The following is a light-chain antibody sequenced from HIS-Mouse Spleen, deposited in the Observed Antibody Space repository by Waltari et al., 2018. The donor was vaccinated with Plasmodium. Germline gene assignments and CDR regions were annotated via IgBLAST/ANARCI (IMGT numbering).Light chain of an antibody. CDR3: QQYNNWSFT. Sequence: EIVMTQSPATLSVSPGERAPVSCRASQSVSSNLARYQQTPGQAPRLLIYGASTRATGIPARFSGSGSGTEFTLTISSLQSEDFAVYYCQQYNNWSFTFGPGTKVDIK. V-gene: IGKV3-15*01. J-gene: IGKJ3*01. CDR1: QSVSSN. CDR2: GAS.